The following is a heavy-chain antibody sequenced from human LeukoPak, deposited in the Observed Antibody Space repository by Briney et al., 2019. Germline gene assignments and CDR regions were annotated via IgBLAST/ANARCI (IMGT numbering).Heavy chain of an antibody. J-gene: IGHJ4*02. CDR1: GFTFSSYA. D-gene: IGHD3-22*01. V-gene: IGHV3-23*01. Sequence: GGSLRLSCAASGFTFSSYAMSWVRQAPGKGLEWVSAISGSGGSTYYADSVKGRFTISRDNSKNTLYLQMNSLRAEDTAVYYCASTQNTYYYDSSGYYYLNYWGQGTLVTVPS. CDR3: ASTQNTYYYDSSGYYYLNY. CDR2: ISGSGGST.